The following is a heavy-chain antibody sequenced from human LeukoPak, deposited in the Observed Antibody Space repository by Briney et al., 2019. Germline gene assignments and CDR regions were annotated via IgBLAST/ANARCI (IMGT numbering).Heavy chain of an antibody. D-gene: IGHD5-18*01. V-gene: IGHV4-34*01. CDR2: INHSGSS. CDR3: APRGDIEHSYVYGKWFDP. CDR1: GGSFSAYY. Sequence: PSETLSLTCAVYGGSFSAYYWTWIRQPPGKGLEWIGEINHSGSSNYNSSLRSRVTISVDTSYKQFSLRLSSVTAADTAVYYCAPRGDIEHSYVYGKWFDPWGQGTWVIVSS. J-gene: IGHJ5*02.